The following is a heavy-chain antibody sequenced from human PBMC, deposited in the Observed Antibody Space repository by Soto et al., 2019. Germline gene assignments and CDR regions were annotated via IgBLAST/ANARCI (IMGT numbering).Heavy chain of an antibody. CDR3: TTRPSYRSSTSCSRPTYDY. Sequence: GGSLRLSCAASGFTFSNAWMSWVRQAPGKGLEWVGRIKSKTDGGTTDYAAPVKGRFTISRDDSKNTLYLQMNSLKTEDTAVYYCTTRPSYRSSTSCSRPTYDYWGQGTLVTVSS. V-gene: IGHV3-15*01. J-gene: IGHJ4*02. CDR2: IKSKTDGGTT. CDR1: GFTFSNAW. D-gene: IGHD2-2*01.